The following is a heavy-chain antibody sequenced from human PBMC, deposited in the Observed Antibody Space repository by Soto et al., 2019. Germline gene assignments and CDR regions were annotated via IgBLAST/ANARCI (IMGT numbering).Heavy chain of an antibody. CDR1: GFMFKSYV. V-gene: IGHV3-30*19. CDR3: ARWGTTGGFDL. J-gene: IGHJ4*02. D-gene: IGHD3-16*01. CDR2: TSYDGNNK. Sequence: QLQLVESGGGVVQPGTSLRLSCTASGFMFKSYVMHWVRQAPGKGLEWVALTSYDGNNKYYGDPVKGRFTVSRDSSKNTLHLQMDSLRPEDTALYYCARWGTTGGFDLWGQGTLVSVSS.